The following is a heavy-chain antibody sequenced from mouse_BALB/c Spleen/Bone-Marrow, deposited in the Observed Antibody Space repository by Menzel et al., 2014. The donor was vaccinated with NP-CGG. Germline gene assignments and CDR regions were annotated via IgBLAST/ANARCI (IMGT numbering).Heavy chain of an antibody. CDR1: GYSFTGYF. D-gene: IGHD1-1*01. Sequence: VQLQQSGPELVKPGASVKISCKASGYSFTGYFMNWVMQSHGKSLEWIGRTNPYNGDTFYNQKFKGKATLTVDKSSSTAHMELRSLASEDSAVYYCAREGGYYYGSSPYFDVWGAGTTVTVSS. J-gene: IGHJ1*01. CDR3: AREGGYYYGSSPYFDV. V-gene: IGHV1-20*02. CDR2: TNPYNGDT.